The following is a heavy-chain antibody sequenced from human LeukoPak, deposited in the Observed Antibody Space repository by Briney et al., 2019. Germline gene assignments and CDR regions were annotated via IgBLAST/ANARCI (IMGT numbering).Heavy chain of an antibody. J-gene: IGHJ6*02. CDR1: GVSISSYY. CDR2: ICYSGGA. Sequence: PSETLSLTCTVSGVSISSYYWSCVRQPPGKGLGWSGYICYSGGANYNPSPKSGVSISVDTSKNQFSLKLTSVTAADTAVYSCAKDCSGGSCYYGMDVWGQGTTVTVSS. D-gene: IGHD2-15*01. V-gene: IGHV4-59*12. CDR3: AKDCSGGSCYYGMDV.